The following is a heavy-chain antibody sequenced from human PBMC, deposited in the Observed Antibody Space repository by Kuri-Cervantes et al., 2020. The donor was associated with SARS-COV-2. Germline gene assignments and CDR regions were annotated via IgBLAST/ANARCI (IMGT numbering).Heavy chain of an antibody. J-gene: IGHJ4*02. CDR3: TRDSIFGVVVDY. Sequence: ETLSLTCTVSGGSISSHYWSWIRQPPGKGLEWVGRIKSKTDGGTTDYAAPVKGRFTISRDDSKNTLYLQMNSLKTEDTAVYYCTRDSIFGVVVDYWGQGTLVTVSS. CDR2: IKSKTDGGTT. V-gene: IGHV3-15*01. CDR1: GGSISSHY. D-gene: IGHD3-3*01.